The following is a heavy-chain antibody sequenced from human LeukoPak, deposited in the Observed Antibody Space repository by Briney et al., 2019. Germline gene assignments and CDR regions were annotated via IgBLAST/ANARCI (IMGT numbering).Heavy chain of an antibody. CDR3: ARDLLSYDILTGYYGGYFDL. CDR1: GGSISPYY. CDR2: IYHSGST. V-gene: IGHV4-59*01. Sequence: SETLSLTCSVYGGSISPYYGSWIRQPPGKGLEWIGHIYHSGSTNYNPSLKSRVTISVDTSKNQFSLKLSSVTAADTAVYYCARDLLSYDILTGYYGGYFDLWGRGTLVTVSS. J-gene: IGHJ2*01. D-gene: IGHD3-9*01.